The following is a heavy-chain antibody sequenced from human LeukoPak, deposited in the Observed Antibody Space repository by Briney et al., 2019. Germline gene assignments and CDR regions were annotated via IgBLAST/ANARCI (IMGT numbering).Heavy chain of an antibody. CDR2: ISGSGGST. CDR1: GFTFSSYA. D-gene: IGHD1-26*01. J-gene: IGHJ4*02. Sequence: GGSLRLSCAASGFTFSSYAMSWVRQAPGKGLEWVSAISGSGGSTYYADSVKGRFTISRDNAKNSVFLQMNSLRDEDTAMYYCSRFGATQPPFDSWGQGTLVTVSS. CDR3: SRFGATQPPFDS. V-gene: IGHV3-23*01.